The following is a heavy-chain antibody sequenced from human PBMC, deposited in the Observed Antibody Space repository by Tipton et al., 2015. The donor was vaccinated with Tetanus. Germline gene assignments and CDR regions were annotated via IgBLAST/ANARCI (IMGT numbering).Heavy chain of an antibody. CDR2: VYSTATT. CDR1: GGSITSDNHY. J-gene: IGHJ4*02. CDR3: ARGEAYGDYPAMYFFDN. Sequence: SGGSITSDNHYWSWIRQPPGKGPEWIGYVYSTATTYYNPSLKSRVTISVDTSKNQFSLKLTFVTAADTAVYYCARGEAYGDYPAMYFFDNWGQGTLLTVSS. V-gene: IGHV4-30-4*08. D-gene: IGHD4-17*01.